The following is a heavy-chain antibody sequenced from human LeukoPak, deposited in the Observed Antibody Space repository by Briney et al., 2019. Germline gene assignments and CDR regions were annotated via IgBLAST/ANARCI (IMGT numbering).Heavy chain of an antibody. CDR2: IKQDGSEK. Sequence: TGGSLRLPCAASGFTFSSYWMSWVRQAPGKGLEWVANIKQDGSEKYYVDSVKGRFTISRDNAKNSLYLQMNSLRAEDTAVYYCARDWDDSSGYYFARVDAFDIWGQGTMVTVSS. V-gene: IGHV3-7*01. CDR3: ARDWDDSSGYYFARVDAFDI. CDR1: GFTFSSYW. J-gene: IGHJ3*02. D-gene: IGHD3-22*01.